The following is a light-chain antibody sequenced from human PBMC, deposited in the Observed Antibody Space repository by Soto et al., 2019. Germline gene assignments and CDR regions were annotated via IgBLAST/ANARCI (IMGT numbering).Light chain of an antibody. Sequence: QSVLAQPASVSGSPGQSFTLSCPGSRSDFTTSRYVSWYRQHPGKAPKLMIYAVSHRPSGVSNRFSGSKSGNTASLTITGLQAEDEAHYYCTSYLYSSGHFLFGTGTKVTVL. CDR3: TSYLYSSGHFL. V-gene: IGLV2-14*01. CDR1: RSDFTTSRY. CDR2: AVS. J-gene: IGLJ1*01.